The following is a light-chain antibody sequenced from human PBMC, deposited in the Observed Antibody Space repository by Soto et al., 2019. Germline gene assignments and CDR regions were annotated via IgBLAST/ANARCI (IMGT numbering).Light chain of an antibody. CDR3: HQRQSWPRT. CDR2: QTS. J-gene: IGKJ1*01. V-gene: IGKV3-11*01. CDR1: QSINTR. Sequence: EIVLTQSPATLSSFPGDRVTLSCRASQSINTRLAWYQHRPGQAPRLLIYQTSIRAAGIPARFSASGTGTDFTLTISDVQPEDFAVYYWHQRQSWPRTFGQGTKVDI.